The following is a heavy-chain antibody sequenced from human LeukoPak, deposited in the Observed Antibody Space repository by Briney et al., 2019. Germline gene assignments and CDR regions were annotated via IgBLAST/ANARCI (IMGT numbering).Heavy chain of an antibody. D-gene: IGHD2-2*03. J-gene: IGHJ6*02. CDR1: GYTFTSYG. CDR3: ARVLDGYCSSSSCYGTYYYYGMDV. V-gene: IGHV1-18*01. CDR2: ISAYNDNT. Sequence: ASVKASCKASGYTFTSYGISWVRQAPGQGLEWMGWISAYNDNTNYAQKLQGRVIMTTDTSTSTAYMELWSLRTDDTAVYYCARVLDGYCSSSSCYGTYYYYGMDVWGQGTTVTVSS.